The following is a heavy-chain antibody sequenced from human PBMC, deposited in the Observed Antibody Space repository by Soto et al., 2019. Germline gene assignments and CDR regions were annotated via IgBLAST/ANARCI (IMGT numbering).Heavy chain of an antibody. J-gene: IGHJ4*02. CDR3: AAAPEAIYGDFTPFDY. V-gene: IGHV4-59*01. CDR2: IYYSGST. D-gene: IGHD4-17*01. CDR1: GGSISSYY. Sequence: SETLSLTCTVSGGSISSYYWSWIRQPPGKGLEWIGYIYYSGSTNYNPSLKSRVTISVDTSKNQFSLKLSSVTAADTAVYYCAAAPEAIYGDFTPFDYWGQGTLVTVSS.